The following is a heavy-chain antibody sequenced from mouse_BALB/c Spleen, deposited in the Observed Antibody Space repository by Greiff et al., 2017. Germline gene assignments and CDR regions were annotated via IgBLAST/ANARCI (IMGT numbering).Heavy chain of an antibody. J-gene: IGHJ3*01. D-gene: IGHD1-1*01. V-gene: IGHV1-18*01. Sequence: VQLKESGPELVKPGASVKIPCKASGYTFTDYNMDWVKQSHGKSLEWIGDINPNNGGTIYNQKFKGKATLTVDKSSSTAYMELRSLTSEDTAVYYCARESYYYGSSPWFAYWGQGTLVTVSA. CDR1: GYTFTDYN. CDR2: INPNNGGT. CDR3: ARESYYYGSSPWFAY.